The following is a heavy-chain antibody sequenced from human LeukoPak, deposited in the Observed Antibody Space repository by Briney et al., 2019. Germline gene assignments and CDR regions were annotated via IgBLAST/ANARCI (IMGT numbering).Heavy chain of an antibody. Sequence: GGSLRLSCAASGFTFSSYCMNWVRQAPGKGLEWVANIKQDGSEIYYVDSVKGRFTISRDNSKNTLYLQMNSLRAEDTALYYCAKPAKTDYTDYWGQGTLVTVSS. V-gene: IGHV3-7*03. CDR3: AKPAKTDYTDY. J-gene: IGHJ4*02. CDR2: IKQDGSEI. CDR1: GFTFSSYC. D-gene: IGHD1-14*01.